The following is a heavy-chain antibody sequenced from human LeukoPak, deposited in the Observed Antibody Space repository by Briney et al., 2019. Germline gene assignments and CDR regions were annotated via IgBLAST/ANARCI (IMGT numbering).Heavy chain of an antibody. V-gene: IGHV4-4*07. CDR3: ASSGNTVRKPTYPGGVYYFDY. CDR2: IYTSGSN. CDR1: GGSISSYN. D-gene: IGHD3-16*01. J-gene: IGHJ4*02. Sequence: SETPSLTSAVSGGSISSYNWSWIPQPAGTGLEWIGRIYTSGSNNYNSSLKGRVTMSVDTSKNQFSLKLSSVTAADTAVYYCASSGNTVRKPTYPGGVYYFDYWGQGTLVTVSS.